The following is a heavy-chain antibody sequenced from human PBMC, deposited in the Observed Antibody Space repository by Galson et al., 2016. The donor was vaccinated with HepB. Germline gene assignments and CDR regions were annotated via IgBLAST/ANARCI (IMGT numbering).Heavy chain of an antibody. CDR3: AKDATSHFCSSTTCYSWGGWFDP. V-gene: IGHV3-9*01. CDR1: GFTFDDYA. J-gene: IGHJ5*02. D-gene: IGHD2-2*02. Sequence: SLRLSCAASGFTFDDYAIHWVRQAPGKGLEWVSGITWNSVTIGYADSVKGRFTISRDNAKNSLFLQMNSLRAEDTALHYCAKDATSHFCSSTTCYSWGGWFDPWGQGTLVSVSS. CDR2: ITWNSVTI.